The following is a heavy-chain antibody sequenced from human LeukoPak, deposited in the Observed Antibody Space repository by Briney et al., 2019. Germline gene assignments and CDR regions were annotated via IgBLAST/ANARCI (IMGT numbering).Heavy chain of an antibody. CDR1: GFTFSSYG. CDR3: AKDQGKLLWFGELFGDYFDY. V-gene: IGHV3-30*18. J-gene: IGHJ4*02. Sequence: GGSLRLSCAASGFTFSSYGMHWVRQAPGKGLEWVAVISYDGSNKYYADSVKGRFTISRDNSKNTLYLQMNSLRAEDTAVYYCAKDQGKLLWFGELFGDYFDYWGQGTLATVSS. D-gene: IGHD3-10*01. CDR2: ISYDGSNK.